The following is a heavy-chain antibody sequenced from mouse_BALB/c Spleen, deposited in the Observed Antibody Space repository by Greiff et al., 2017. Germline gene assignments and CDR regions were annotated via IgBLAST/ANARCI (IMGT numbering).Heavy chain of an antibody. V-gene: IGHV5-4*02. J-gene: IGHJ4*01. Sequence: DVHLVESGGGLVKPGGSLKLSCAASGFAFSDYYMYWVRQTPEKRLEWVATISDGGSYTYYPDSVKGRFTISRDNAKNNLYLQMSSLKSEDTAMYYCARGREMDYWGQGTSVTVSS. CDR1: GFAFSDYY. CDR3: ARGREMDY. CDR2: ISDGGSYT.